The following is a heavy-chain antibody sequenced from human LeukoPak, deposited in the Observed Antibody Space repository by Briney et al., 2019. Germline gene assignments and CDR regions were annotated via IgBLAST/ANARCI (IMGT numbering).Heavy chain of an antibody. V-gene: IGHV3-30*18. CDR1: GFTFSSYG. Sequence: GGSLRLSCAASGFTFSSYGMHWVRQAPGKGLEWVAIISDDGSNKYYADSVKGRFTISRDNSKNTLYLQMNSLRAEDTAVYYCAKTRPSVVMVRGPDYWGQGTLVTVSS. J-gene: IGHJ4*02. D-gene: IGHD3-10*01. CDR3: AKTRPSVVMVRGPDY. CDR2: ISDDGSNK.